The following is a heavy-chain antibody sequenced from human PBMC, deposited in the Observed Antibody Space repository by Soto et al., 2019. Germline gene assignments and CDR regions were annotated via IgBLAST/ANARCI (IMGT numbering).Heavy chain of an antibody. CDR3: AKDSRLLVPAAIGGAFDI. CDR2: ISGSGGST. CDR1: GFTFSSYA. Sequence: GGSLRLSCAASGFTFSSYAMSWVRQAPGKGLEWVSAISGSGGSTYYADSVKGRFTISRDNSKNTLYLQMNSLRAEDTAVYYCAKDSRLLVPAAIGGAFDIWGQGTMVTV. J-gene: IGHJ3*02. D-gene: IGHD2-2*01. V-gene: IGHV3-23*01.